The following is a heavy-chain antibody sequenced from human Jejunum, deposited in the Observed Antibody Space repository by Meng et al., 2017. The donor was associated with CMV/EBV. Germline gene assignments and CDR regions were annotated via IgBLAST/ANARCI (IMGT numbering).Heavy chain of an antibody. D-gene: IGHD1-1*01. V-gene: IGHV2-5*02. CDR2: IYWDDDK. CDR1: FSLPTDQVG. Sequence: FSLPTDQVGLGWLRQPTGKALERLALIYWDDDKRYNPSLRNRLTITKDTSNNLVVLTMTNMDPVDTGTYYCAYRQWFSNNWNVGWFDPWGQGTLVTVSS. J-gene: IGHJ5*02. CDR3: AYRQWFSNNWNVGWFDP.